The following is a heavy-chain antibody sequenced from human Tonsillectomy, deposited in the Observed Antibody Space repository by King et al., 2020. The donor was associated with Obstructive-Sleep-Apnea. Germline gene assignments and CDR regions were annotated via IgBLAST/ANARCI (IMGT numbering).Heavy chain of an antibody. V-gene: IGHV1-8*01. Sequence: QLVQSGAEVKKPWASVKVSFKASGYTFTSYDIKRGRQATGQGLEWMGWMNPNSGTTGYAQKVQGRVTMTRNTSVSTAYMELSSLRSDDTAVYYCARGEHHRDWGQGTLVTVSS. J-gene: IGHJ4*02. CDR1: GYTFTSYD. CDR3: ARGEHHRD. D-gene: IGHD1-26*01. CDR2: MNPNSGTT.